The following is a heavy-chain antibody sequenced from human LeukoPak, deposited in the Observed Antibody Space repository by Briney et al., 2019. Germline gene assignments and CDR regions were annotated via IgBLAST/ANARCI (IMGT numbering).Heavy chain of an antibody. V-gene: IGHV3-64*01. Sequence: PGGSLRLSCAASGFNFNIYAMFWVRQAPGKELEYVSAISGNGDTTYYANSVKGRFTISRDNSKNTLYLQMGSLRAEDMAVYYCARGLGYCSRTSCYPDYWGQGALVTVSS. D-gene: IGHD2-2*01. CDR1: GFNFNIYA. CDR2: ISGNGDTT. J-gene: IGHJ4*02. CDR3: ARGLGYCSRTSCYPDY.